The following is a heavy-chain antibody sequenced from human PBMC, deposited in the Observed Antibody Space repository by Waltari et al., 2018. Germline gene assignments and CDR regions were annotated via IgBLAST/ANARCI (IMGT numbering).Heavy chain of an antibody. Sequence: EVQLVESGGALVQPGGSLRLSCATSGFTFSTYWLHWVRQAPGKGLMWVGQIESDESRTTYAESVKGRFTISRDNAKNTVYLQMNSLRDEDTAVYYCVRDEPGDGLDYWGQGTLVTVSS. CDR2: IESDESRT. V-gene: IGHV3-74*03. J-gene: IGHJ4*02. CDR3: VRDEPGDGLDY. D-gene: IGHD7-27*01. CDR1: GFTFSTYW.